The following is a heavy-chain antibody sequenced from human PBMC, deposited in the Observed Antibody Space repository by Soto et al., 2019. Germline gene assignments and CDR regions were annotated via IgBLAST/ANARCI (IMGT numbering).Heavy chain of an antibody. CDR3: TTVRAYDILTGYLDAFDI. J-gene: IGHJ3*02. D-gene: IGHD3-9*01. Sequence: PGGSLRLSCAASGFTFSNAWMSWVRQAPGKGQEWVGRIKSKTDGGTTDYAAPVKGRFTTSRDDSKNTLYLQMNSLKTEDTGVYYCTTVRAYDILTGYLDAFDIWGQGTIVTGSS. CDR1: GFTFSNAW. V-gene: IGHV3-15*01. CDR2: IKSKTDGGTT.